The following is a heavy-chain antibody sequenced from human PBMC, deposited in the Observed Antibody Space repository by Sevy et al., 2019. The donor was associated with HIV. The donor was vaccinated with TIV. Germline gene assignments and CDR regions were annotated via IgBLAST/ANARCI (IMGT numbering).Heavy chain of an antibody. J-gene: IGHJ4*02. CDR1: GFTFNNYG. Sequence: GGSLRLSCSASGFTFNNYGMSWVRQAPGKGLEWVSSISISGSSTYYADSVKGRFTISSDNSKNTLYLQMNSLRVEDTALYYCAKDRVYFFDYWGQGTLVTVSS. CDR3: AKDRVYFFDY. V-gene: IGHV3-23*01. CDR2: ISISGSST.